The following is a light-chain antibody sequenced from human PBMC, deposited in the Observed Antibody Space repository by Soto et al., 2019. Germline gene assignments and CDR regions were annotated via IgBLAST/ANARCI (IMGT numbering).Light chain of an antibody. CDR3: CSYAGSSTFVV. Sequence: QSALPQPASLSVSPGQSITISCTGTSSDVGSYNLVSWYQQHPGKAPKLMIYEVSKRPSGVSNRFSGSKSGNTASLTISGLQAEDEADYYCCSYAGSSTFVVFGTGTKVTVL. CDR2: EVS. CDR1: SSDVGSYNL. J-gene: IGLJ1*01. V-gene: IGLV2-23*02.